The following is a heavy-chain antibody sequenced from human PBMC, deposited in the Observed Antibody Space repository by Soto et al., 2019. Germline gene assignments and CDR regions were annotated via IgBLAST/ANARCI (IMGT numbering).Heavy chain of an antibody. V-gene: IGHV4-39*02. J-gene: IGHJ4*02. CDR2: IYYSGTT. Sequence: SETLSLTCTVSGDSITSNSYFWAWIRQPPGKGLEWIGSIYYSGTTYYNPSLKSRVTISVDRSKNQFSLKLSSVTAADTAVYYCARDFSVDYFDYWGQGALVTVSS. CDR1: GDSITSNSYF. CDR3: ARDFSVDYFDY.